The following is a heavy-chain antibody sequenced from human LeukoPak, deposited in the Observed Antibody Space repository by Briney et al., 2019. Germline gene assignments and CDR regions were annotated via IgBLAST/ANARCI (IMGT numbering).Heavy chain of an antibody. CDR1: GFTFSKFG. D-gene: IGHD6-19*01. V-gene: IGHV3-30*02. CDR2: VWNDGSKN. J-gene: IGHJ4*02. CDR3: AKDNVGSGWTLFDY. Sequence: GGSLRLSCAASGFTFSKFGMHWVRQTPGKGLEWVALVWNDGSKNYYADSVKGRFTISRDNAENSLYLQMNSLRAEDTASYYCAKDNVGSGWTLFDYWGQGTLVTVSS.